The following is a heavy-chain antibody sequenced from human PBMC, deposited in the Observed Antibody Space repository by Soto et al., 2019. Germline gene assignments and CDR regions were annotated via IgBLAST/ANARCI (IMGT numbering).Heavy chain of an antibody. CDR1: GFTFSNYA. J-gene: IGHJ4*02. Sequence: EVQLLESGGGLVQPGGSLRLSCAASGFTFSNYAVTWVRQAPGKGLEWVSTISGSGGSTYYADSVKGRLTISRDNSKNTLYRQMNSLRAEDTAVYYCAKDQGSSWYEIDYWGQGTLVTVSS. CDR2: ISGSGGST. CDR3: AKDQGSSWYEIDY. V-gene: IGHV3-23*01. D-gene: IGHD6-13*01.